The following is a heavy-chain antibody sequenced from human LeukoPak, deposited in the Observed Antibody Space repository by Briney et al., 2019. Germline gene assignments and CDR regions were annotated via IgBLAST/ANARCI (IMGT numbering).Heavy chain of an antibody. V-gene: IGHV1-24*01. J-gene: IGHJ4*02. CDR2: FDFEEGKI. CDR3: TAATGWSSSMM. D-gene: IGHD6-13*01. CDR1: GYTLTELS. Sequence: GASVKVSCKVSGYTLTELSMHWVRQVPGKGLEWMGGFDFEEGKIIYAQKFQGRATMTEDTSTDTAYMELSSLTSEDTAVYYCTAATGWSSSMMWGQGTAVTVSS.